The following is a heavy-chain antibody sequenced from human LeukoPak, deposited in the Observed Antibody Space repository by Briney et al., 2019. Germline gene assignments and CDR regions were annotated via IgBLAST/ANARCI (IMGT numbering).Heavy chain of an antibody. CDR2: ISSSGSTI. CDR1: GFTFSSYE. V-gene: IGHV3-48*03. CDR3: ARSAGGIVVVVATRDAFDI. Sequence: PGGSLRLSCAASGFTFSSYEMNWVRQAPGKGLEWVSYISSSGSTIYYADSVKGRFTISRDNAKNSLYLQMNSLRAEDTAVYYCARSAGGIVVVVATRDAFDIWGQGTMVTVSS. J-gene: IGHJ3*02. D-gene: IGHD2-15*01.